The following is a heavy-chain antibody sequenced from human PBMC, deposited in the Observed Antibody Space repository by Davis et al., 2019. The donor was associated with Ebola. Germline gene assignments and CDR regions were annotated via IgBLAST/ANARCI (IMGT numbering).Heavy chain of an antibody. CDR3: ARDQRGYGLDV. CDR1: GFTFGSYS. Sequence: GESLKISCAASGFTFGSYSMNWVRQAPGKGLEWVSSITSRASYIYYSDPVKGRFTISRDNAKNSLYLQMNSLRAEDTGVYYCARDQRGYGLDVWGQGTTVTVSS. J-gene: IGHJ6*02. V-gene: IGHV3-21*01. CDR2: ITSRASYI.